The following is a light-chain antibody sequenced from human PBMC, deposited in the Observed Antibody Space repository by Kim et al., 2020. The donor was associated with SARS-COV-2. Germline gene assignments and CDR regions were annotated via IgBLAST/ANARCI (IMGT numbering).Light chain of an antibody. Sequence: EIVMTQSPATLSVSPGERATLSCRASQSVSNNLAWYQHKPGQPPRLLIYGASTRATGVPARFSGSGSGTDFTLTVSSLQSEGFAVYYCHQYNDWPPGDTFGQGTKLEI. CDR3: HQYNDWPPGDT. J-gene: IGKJ2*01. V-gene: IGKV3-15*01. CDR1: QSVSNN. CDR2: GAS.